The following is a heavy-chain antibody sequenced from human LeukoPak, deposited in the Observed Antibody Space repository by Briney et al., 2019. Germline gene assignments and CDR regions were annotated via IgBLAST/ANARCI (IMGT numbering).Heavy chain of an antibody. D-gene: IGHD3-22*01. Sequence: PGGSLRLSCGASGFTFSSYEMNWVRQAPGKGLEWVSYISSSGRIIYYADSVKGRFTISRDNAKNSLYLQMNGLRAEDTAVYYCAREVMYYYDSSDGGDAFDIWGQGTMVTVSS. V-gene: IGHV3-48*03. CDR2: ISSSGRII. CDR3: AREVMYYYDSSDGGDAFDI. J-gene: IGHJ3*02. CDR1: GFTFSSYE.